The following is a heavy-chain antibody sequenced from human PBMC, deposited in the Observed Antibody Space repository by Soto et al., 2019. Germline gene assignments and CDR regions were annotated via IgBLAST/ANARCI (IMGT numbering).Heavy chain of an antibody. CDR2: ISGGGGSI. D-gene: IGHD2-8*01. J-gene: IGHJ4*02. CDR3: AKYLMVAPRDYFPY. V-gene: IGHV3-23*01. Sequence: GGSLRLSCVASGFTFTNYAMNWVRQAPGKGLEWVSGISGGGGSIYYSDSVKGRFTISRDNSKNTLYLQMNSLRAEDTAVYYCAKYLMVAPRDYFPYRDQGTLVAVSS. CDR1: GFTFTNYA.